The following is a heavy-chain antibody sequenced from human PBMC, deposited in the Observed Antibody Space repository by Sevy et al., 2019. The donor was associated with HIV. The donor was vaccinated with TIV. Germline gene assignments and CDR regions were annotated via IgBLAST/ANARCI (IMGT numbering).Heavy chain of an antibody. CDR2: ISYDGSNK. V-gene: IGHV3-30-3*01. D-gene: IGHD3-16*01. Sequence: GGSLRLSCAASGFTFSSYAMHWVRQAPGKGLEWVAVISYDGSNKYYADSMKGRFTISRDNSKNTLYLQMNSLRAEDTAVYYCARDLRGGEAFDIWGQGTMVTVSS. CDR3: ARDLRGGEAFDI. J-gene: IGHJ3*02. CDR1: GFTFSSYA.